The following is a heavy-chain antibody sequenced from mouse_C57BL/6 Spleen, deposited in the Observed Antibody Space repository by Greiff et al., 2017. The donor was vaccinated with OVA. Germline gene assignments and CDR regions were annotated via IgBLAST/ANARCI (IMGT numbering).Heavy chain of an antibody. CDR3: ARDTTVVAPRYFDV. D-gene: IGHD1-1*01. V-gene: IGHV1-64*01. CDR2: IHPNSGST. J-gene: IGHJ1*03. CDR1: GYTFTSYW. Sequence: QVQLKQPGAELVKPGASVKLSCKASGYTFTSYWMHWVKQRPGQGLEWIGMIHPNSGSTNYNEKFKSKATLTVDKSSSTAYMQLSSLTSEDSAVYYCARDTTVVAPRYFDVWGTGTTVTVSS.